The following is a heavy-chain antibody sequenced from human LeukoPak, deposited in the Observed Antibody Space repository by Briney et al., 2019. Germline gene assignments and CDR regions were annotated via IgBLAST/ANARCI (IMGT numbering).Heavy chain of an antibody. J-gene: IGHJ4*02. CDR3: ARASSIAARPVDY. CDR1: GFTFSDYY. CDR2: ISSSGSTI. D-gene: IGHD6-6*01. Sequence: KPGGSLRLSCAASGFTFSDYYMSWIRQAPGKGLEWVSYISSSGSTIYYADSVKGRFTISRDNAKNSLYLQMNSLRAEDTAVYYCARASSIAARPVDYWGQGTLVTVSS. V-gene: IGHV3-11*01.